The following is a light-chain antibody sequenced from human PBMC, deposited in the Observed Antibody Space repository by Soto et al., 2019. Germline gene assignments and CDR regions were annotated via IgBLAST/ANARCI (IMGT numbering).Light chain of an antibody. V-gene: IGLV2-8*01. CDR3: SSYAATNNYV. CDR1: SSDVGGYNY. J-gene: IGLJ1*01. Sequence: QSVLTQPPSASGSPGQSVTISCTGTSSDVGGYNYVSWYQQNLGKAPQLIIYEVSKRPSGVPDRFSGSKSGNTASLTVSGLQAEDEADYYCSSYAATNNYVFGSGTKVTVL. CDR2: EVS.